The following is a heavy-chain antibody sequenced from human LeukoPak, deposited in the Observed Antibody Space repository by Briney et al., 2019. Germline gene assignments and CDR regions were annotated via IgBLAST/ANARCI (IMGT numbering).Heavy chain of an antibody. V-gene: IGHV1-2*02. J-gene: IGHJ5*02. D-gene: IGHD6-6*01. CDR2: INPNSGGT. CDR3: AREGPHTMAARPGWFDP. Sequence: GASVKVSCKASGYTFTGYYMHWVRQAPGQGLEWMGWINPNSGGTNYAQKFQGRVTMTRDTSISTAYMELSRLRSDDTAVYYCAREGPHTMAARPGWFDPWGQGTLVTVSS. CDR1: GYTFTGYY.